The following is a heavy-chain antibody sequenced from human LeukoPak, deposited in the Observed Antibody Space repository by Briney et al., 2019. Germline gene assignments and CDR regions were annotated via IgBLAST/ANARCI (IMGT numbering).Heavy chain of an antibody. Sequence: GGSLRLSCAASGFTFSSYGMHWVRQAPGKGLEWVAFIRYDGSNKYYADSVKGRFTISRDNSKNTLYLQMNSLKTEDTAVYYCTTELPYYYDSSGYYYDNYWGQGTLVTVSS. D-gene: IGHD3-22*01. CDR2: IRYDGSNK. J-gene: IGHJ4*02. CDR1: GFTFSSYG. CDR3: TTELPYYYDSSGYYYDNY. V-gene: IGHV3-30*02.